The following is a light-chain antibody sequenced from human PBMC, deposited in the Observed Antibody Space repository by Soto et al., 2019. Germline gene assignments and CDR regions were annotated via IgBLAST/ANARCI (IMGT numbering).Light chain of an antibody. V-gene: IGKV1-9*01. Sequence: IQLTQSPSSLSASVGDRVTITCRASEGTNNFLAWYQQKPGKAPQLLIYGASTLQSGVPSRFSGSGSGTDFTLTISSLQPEDSATYYCQQLTNYRFTFGQGTKVDI. J-gene: IGKJ2*01. CDR2: GAS. CDR3: QQLTNYRFT. CDR1: EGTNNF.